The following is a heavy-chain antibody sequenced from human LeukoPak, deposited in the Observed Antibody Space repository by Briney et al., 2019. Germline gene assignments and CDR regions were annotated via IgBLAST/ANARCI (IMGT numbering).Heavy chain of an antibody. J-gene: IGHJ6*03. D-gene: IGHD2-2*01. CDR3: ARDQVVVPAALFYYYYYMDV. CDR2: IKQDGSEK. V-gene: IGHV3-7*01. CDR1: GFTFSSYW. Sequence: PGGSLRLSCAASGFTFSSYWMSWVRQAPGKGLEWVANIKQDGSEKYYVDSVKGRFTISRDNAKNSLYLQMNSLRAEDTAVHYCARDQVVVPAALFYYYYYMDVWGKGTTVTVSS.